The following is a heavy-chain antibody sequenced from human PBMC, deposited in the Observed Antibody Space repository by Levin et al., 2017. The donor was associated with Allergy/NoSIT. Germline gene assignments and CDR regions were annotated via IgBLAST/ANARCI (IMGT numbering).Heavy chain of an antibody. CDR1: NGSFSGYF. CDR2: INHGGLT. V-gene: IGHV4-34*10. Sequence: SETLSLTCEVSNGSFSGYFWGWVRQPPGEGLEWIGEINHGGLTTYNPSLKSRVTMSVDRSKNQFSLKLISVTAADTAMYYCVKEGADANWFDPWGQGTLVTVSS. CDR3: VKEGADANWFDP. J-gene: IGHJ5*02.